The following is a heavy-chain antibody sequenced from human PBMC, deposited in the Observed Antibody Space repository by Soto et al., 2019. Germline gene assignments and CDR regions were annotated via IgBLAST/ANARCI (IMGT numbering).Heavy chain of an antibody. CDR1: GFSFTSYA. CDR2: ISYDGSNK. J-gene: IGHJ6*02. V-gene: IGHV3-30*18. D-gene: IGHD6-13*01. CDR3: AKDGEMAAAGTYYYYGMDV. Sequence: GGSLRLSCAAAGFSFTSYAMTWVRQAPGKGLEWVAVISYDGSNKYYADSVKGRFTISRDNSKNTLYLQMNSLRAEDTAVYYCAKDGEMAAAGTYYYYGMDVWGQGTTVTV.